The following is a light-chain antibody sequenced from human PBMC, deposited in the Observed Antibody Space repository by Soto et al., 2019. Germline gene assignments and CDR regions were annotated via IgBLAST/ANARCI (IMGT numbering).Light chain of an antibody. CDR3: GSWDSSLSAYV. J-gene: IGLJ1*01. V-gene: IGLV1-51*01. Sequence: SVMTQPPSVSAAPGQKVTISCSGSSSNIGGNSVSWYQQLPGTAPKLLIYDDNKRPSGIPDRFSGSKSGTSATLGITGFQTGDEADYYCGSWDSSLSAYVFGPGTKLTAL. CDR1: SSNIGGNS. CDR2: DDN.